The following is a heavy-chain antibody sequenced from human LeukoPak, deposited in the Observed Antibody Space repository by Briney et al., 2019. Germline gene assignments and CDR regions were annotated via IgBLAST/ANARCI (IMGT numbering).Heavy chain of an antibody. Sequence: TGGSLRLSCAASGFTFNTYTLNWVRQAPGKGLEWVSSISSSSSYIYYSDSVKGRFTISRDNAKNSLYLQMNSLRAEDTAVYYCALDTAMVVWGQGTLVTVSS. D-gene: IGHD5-18*01. CDR1: GFTFNTYT. CDR2: ISSSSSYI. CDR3: ALDTAMVV. J-gene: IGHJ4*02. V-gene: IGHV3-21*04.